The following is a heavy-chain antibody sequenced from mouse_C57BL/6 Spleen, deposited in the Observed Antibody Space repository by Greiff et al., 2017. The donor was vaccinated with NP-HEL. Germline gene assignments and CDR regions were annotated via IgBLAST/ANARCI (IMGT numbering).Heavy chain of an antibody. D-gene: IGHD4-1*01. CDR2: IYPGGGYT. J-gene: IGHJ2*01. CDR3: ARRDSGTGVLDY. Sequence: QVQLQQSGAELVRPGTSVKMSCKASGYTFTNYWIGWAKQRPGHGLEWIGDIYPGGGYTNYNEKFKGKATLTADKSSSTAYMQFSSLTSEDSAIYYCARRDSGTGVLDYWGQGTTLTVSS. CDR1: GYTFTNYW. V-gene: IGHV1-63*01.